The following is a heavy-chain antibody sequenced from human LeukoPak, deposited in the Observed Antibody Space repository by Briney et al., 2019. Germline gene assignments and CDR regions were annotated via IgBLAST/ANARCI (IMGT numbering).Heavy chain of an antibody. Sequence: GGSLRLSCAASGFIVSNSYMNWVRQAPGKGLEWVSVIYSGGTTNYADSVKGRFTISRDSSKNTLYLQMDSLRAEDTAVYYCASVLAVAGPYYFYYYGMDVWGQGTTVTVSS. D-gene: IGHD6-19*01. CDR3: ASVLAVAGPYYFYYYGMDV. J-gene: IGHJ6*02. V-gene: IGHV3-66*01. CDR1: GFIVSNSY. CDR2: IYSGGTT.